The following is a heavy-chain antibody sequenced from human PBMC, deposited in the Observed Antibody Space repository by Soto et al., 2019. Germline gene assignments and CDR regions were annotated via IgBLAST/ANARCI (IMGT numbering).Heavy chain of an antibody. CDR1: GFTFSSYG. CDR3: AKDKSMVGTTGLYYYGMDV. V-gene: IGHV3-30*18. D-gene: IGHD1-26*01. CDR2: ISYDGSNK. J-gene: IGHJ6*02. Sequence: PGGSLRLSCAASGFTFSSYGMHWVRQAPGKGLEWVAVISYDGSNKYYADSVKGRFTISRDNSKNTLYLQMNSLRAEDTAVYYCAKDKSMVGTTGLYYYGMDVWGQGTTVTVSS.